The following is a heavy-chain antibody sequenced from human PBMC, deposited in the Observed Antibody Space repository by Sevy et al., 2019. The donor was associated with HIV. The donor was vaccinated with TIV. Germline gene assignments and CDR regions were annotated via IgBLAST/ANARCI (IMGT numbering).Heavy chain of an antibody. CDR2: ISYHGRDK. J-gene: IGHJ6*02. Sequence: GGSLRLSCVVSGISFTTSGMHWVRQAPGKGLEWVAVISYHGRDKFYAESVKGRSTISRDNSKNMLYLQMNSLRAEDTAVYYCAKDLTGYNGMDVWGHGTMVTVSS. V-gene: IGHV3-30*18. CDR3: AKDLTGYNGMDV. CDR1: GISFTTSG. D-gene: IGHD1-1*01.